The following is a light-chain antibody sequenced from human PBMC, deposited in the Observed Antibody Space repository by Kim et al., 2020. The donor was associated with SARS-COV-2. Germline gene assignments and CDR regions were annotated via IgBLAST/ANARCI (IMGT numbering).Light chain of an antibody. CDR3: QVWDGSTAHWV. J-gene: IGLJ3*02. CDR2: YDS. CDR1: NFESNS. V-gene: IGLV3-21*04. Sequence: TGKTATIACGGKNFESNSVHWCQQKPGQAPVLAIYYDSDRPSGISERFSGTNSGNTATLTINRVEAGDEADYFCQVWDGSTAHWVFGGGTQLTVL.